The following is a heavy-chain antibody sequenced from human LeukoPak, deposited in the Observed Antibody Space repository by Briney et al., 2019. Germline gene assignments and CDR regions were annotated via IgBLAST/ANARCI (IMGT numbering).Heavy chain of an antibody. CDR3: AHRRLGEGLFDY. Sequence: SGPTLVNPTQTLTLTCTFPGFSLSTNGVGVAWIRQPPGKALEWLALIYWDDDKRYSPSLKSRLTITKDTSKNQVVLTMTNMDPVDTATYYCAHRRLGEGLFDYWGQGTLVTVSS. CDR2: IYWDDDK. D-gene: IGHD3-16*01. CDR1: GFSLSTNGVG. J-gene: IGHJ4*02. V-gene: IGHV2-5*02.